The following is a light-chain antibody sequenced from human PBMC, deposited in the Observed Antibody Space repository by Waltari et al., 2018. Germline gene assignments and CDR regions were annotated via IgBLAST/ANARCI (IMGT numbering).Light chain of an antibody. V-gene: IGLV2-23*02. Sequence: QSALTQAASVSGSPGQSITISCTGTSSDVGSYNIVSSYQQLPGKAPQLIISEVTKRPSGVSNRFSGSKSGNTASLTISGLQAEDEADYFCSSYGSINTWLFGGGTKLTVL. J-gene: IGLJ3*02. CDR3: SSYGSINTWL. CDR1: SSDVGSYNI. CDR2: EVT.